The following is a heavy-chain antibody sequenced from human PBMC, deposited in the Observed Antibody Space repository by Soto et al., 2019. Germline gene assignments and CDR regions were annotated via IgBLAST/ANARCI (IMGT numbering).Heavy chain of an antibody. D-gene: IGHD5-18*01. CDR2: IYHSGST. V-gene: IGHV4-31*03. J-gene: IGHJ5*02. CDR3: ARGGGTAMVLDP. CDR1: GGSISSNGYY. Sequence: QVQLQESGPGLVKPSQTLSLTCIVSGGSISSNGYYWNWIRQHPGKGLEWIGYIYHSGSTYYNPSLKSRATISLDTSKNRFSLNLSSVTVADTAMYYCARGGGTAMVLDPWGQGILVTVSS.